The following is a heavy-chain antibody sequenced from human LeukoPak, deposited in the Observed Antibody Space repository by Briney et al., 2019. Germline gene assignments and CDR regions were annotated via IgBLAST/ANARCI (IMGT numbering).Heavy chain of an antibody. CDR1: GGTFSSYA. CDR3: ARDRYSSSWYDY. CDR2: IIPIFGKA. J-gene: IGHJ4*02. Sequence: ASVKVSCKASGGTFSSYAISWVRHAPGPGLEWMGGIIPIFGKAKYAQKCQGRVTITTDGSTSTDYMELSSLRSEDTAVYYCARDRYSSSWYDYWGQGTLVTVSS. D-gene: IGHD6-13*01. V-gene: IGHV1-69*05.